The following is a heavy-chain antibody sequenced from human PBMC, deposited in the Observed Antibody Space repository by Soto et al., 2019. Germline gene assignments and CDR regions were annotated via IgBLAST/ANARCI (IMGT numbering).Heavy chain of an antibody. J-gene: IGHJ4*02. Sequence: QVQLVQSGAEVKKPGASVKVSCKASGYSFTNYGFSLVRQAPGQGLEWMGWINGYNGNTNYAPKLQGRFTMTTDTSTGTAYMELGSLTSDGTAVYFCAASTATSSLWGQGPLVTVSS. CDR2: INGYNGNT. CDR3: AASTATSSL. V-gene: IGHV1-18*01. CDR1: GYSFTNYG. D-gene: IGHD1-1*01.